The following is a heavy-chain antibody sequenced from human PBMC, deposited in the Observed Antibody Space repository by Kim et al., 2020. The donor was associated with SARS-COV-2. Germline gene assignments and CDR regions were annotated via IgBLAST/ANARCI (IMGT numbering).Heavy chain of an antibody. J-gene: IGHJ4*02. CDR3: AKDLRGGTWAFEY. CDR2: VHGGGTAT. CDR1: GFTLTTYS. D-gene: IGHD3-16*01. Sequence: GGSLRLSCATSGFTLTTYSMSWVRQAPGKGLEWVAVVHGGGTATDYADSVKGRFTISRENSKNTVYLQMNSLRVEDTAIYFCAKDLRGGTWAFEYWGQGT. V-gene: IGHV3-23*03.